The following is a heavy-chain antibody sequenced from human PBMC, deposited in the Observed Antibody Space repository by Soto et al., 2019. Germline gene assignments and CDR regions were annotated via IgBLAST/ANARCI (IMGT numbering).Heavy chain of an antibody. D-gene: IGHD6-19*01. CDR1: GGSISSYY. J-gene: IGHJ4*02. CDR3: AREHISGWYLRYFDY. Sequence: PSETLSLTCTVSGGSISSYYWSWIRQPPGKGLEWIGQIYYSGSTKYNPSLKSRVTISVDTSKNQFSLNLTSVTAADTAVYYCAREHISGWYLRYFDYWGQGARVTVSS. V-gene: IGHV4-59*01. CDR2: IYYSGST.